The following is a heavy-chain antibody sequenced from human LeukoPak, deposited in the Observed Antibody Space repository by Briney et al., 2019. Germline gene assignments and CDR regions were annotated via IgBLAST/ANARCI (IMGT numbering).Heavy chain of an antibody. Sequence: GESLRISCKGSGYSFTSYWISWVRQMPGKGLEWMGRIDPSDSYTNYSPSFQGHVTISADKSISTAYLQWSSLKASDTAMYYCARDPYYDSSVPQGPTNYWGQGTLVTVSS. CDR3: ARDPYYDSSVPQGPTNY. V-gene: IGHV5-10-1*01. CDR2: IDPSDSYT. CDR1: GYSFTSYW. J-gene: IGHJ4*02. D-gene: IGHD3-22*01.